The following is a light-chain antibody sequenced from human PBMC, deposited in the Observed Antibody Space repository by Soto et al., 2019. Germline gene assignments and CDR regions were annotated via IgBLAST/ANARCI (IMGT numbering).Light chain of an antibody. V-gene: IGLV2-14*01. Sequence: QSVRTRAASGSGSPGQSISISCTGTSSDVGGYNYVSWYQQHPGKAPKFMIYDVSNRPSGVSTRFSGSKSGNTASLTISGLQAEDEADYYCNSYTTSNTRQIVFGTGTKVTVL. CDR2: DVS. CDR3: NSYTTSNTRQIV. CDR1: SSDVGGYNY. J-gene: IGLJ1*01.